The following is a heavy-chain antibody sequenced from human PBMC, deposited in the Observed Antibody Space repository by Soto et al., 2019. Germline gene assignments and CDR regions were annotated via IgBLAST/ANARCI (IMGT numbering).Heavy chain of an antibody. CDR2: INWNGGST. Sequence: EVQLVESGGGVVRPGGSLSLSCAASGFTFDDYGMSWVRQAPGKGLEWVSGINWNGGSTGYAESVKGGFTSSRDNAKNTLYVQMNNLRAEDTAWYDGASGMGGSRTYGMDVWGQGTTVIVS. V-gene: IGHV3-20*01. J-gene: IGHJ6*02. CDR3: ASGMGGSRTYGMDV. CDR1: GFTFDDYG. D-gene: IGHD1-26*01.